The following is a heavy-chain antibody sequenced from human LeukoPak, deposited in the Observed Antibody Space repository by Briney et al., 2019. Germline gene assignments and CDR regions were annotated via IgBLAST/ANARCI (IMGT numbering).Heavy chain of an antibody. CDR2: INPNSGGT. CDR1: GYTFTGYY. D-gene: IGHD3-22*01. J-gene: IGHJ6*03. CDR3: ARGPNYYDSGAYYSYYYYMDV. Sequence: ASVKVSCKASGYTFTGYYMHWVRQAPGQGLEWMGWINPNSGGTNYAQKFQGRVTMTRDTSISTAYMDLSRLRSDDTAVYYCARGPNYYDSGAYYSYYYYMDVWCKGTMVTVSS. V-gene: IGHV1-2*02.